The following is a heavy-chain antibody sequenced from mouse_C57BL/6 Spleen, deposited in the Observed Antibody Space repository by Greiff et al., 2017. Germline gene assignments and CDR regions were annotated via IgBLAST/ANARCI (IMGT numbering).Heavy chain of an antibody. D-gene: IGHD1-1*01. Sequence: QVQLQQSGPGLVQPSQSLSITCTVSGFSLTSYGVHWVRQSPGKGLEWLGVIWSGGSTDYNAAFISRLSISKDNSKSQVFFKMNSLQAEDTAIYFCARNPYGSSYAYAMDYWGQGTSVTVSS. CDR3: ARNPYGSSYAYAMDY. J-gene: IGHJ4*01. V-gene: IGHV2-2*01. CDR2: IWSGGST. CDR1: GFSLTSYG.